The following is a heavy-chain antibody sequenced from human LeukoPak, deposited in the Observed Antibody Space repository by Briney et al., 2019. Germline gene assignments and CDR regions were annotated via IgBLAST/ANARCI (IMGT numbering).Heavy chain of an antibody. Sequence: PSETLSLTCAVYGGSFSGYYWSWIRQPPGKGLEWIGEINHSGSTNYNPSLKSRVTISVDTSKNQFSLKLSSVTAADTAVYYCARGRRVWSLIIDAFDIWGQGTMVTVSS. D-gene: IGHD3-10*01. CDR1: GGSFSGYY. J-gene: IGHJ3*02. V-gene: IGHV4-34*01. CDR2: INHSGST. CDR3: ARGRRVWSLIIDAFDI.